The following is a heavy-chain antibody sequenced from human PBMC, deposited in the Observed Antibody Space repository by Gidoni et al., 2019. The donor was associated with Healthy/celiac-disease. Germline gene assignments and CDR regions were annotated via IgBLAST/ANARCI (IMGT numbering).Heavy chain of an antibody. V-gene: IGHV4-34*01. CDR1: GGSFSGYY. Sequence: QVQLQQWGAGLLKPSETLSLTCAVYGGSFSGYYWSWIRQPPGKGLEWIGEINHSGSTNYNPSLKSRVTISVDTSKNQFSLKLSSVTAADTAVYYCARGGPNPDMVVVVAAELDYWGQGTLVTVSS. D-gene: IGHD2-15*01. CDR2: INHSGST. CDR3: ARGGPNPDMVVVVAAELDY. J-gene: IGHJ4*02.